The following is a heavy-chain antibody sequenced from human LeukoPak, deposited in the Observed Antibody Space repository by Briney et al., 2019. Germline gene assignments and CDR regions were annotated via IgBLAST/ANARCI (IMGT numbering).Heavy chain of an antibody. CDR1: GGSISSYY. CDR3: ARGRLLDYFDY. D-gene: IGHD2/OR15-2a*01. CDR2: IYYSGST. V-gene: IGHV4-59*01. Sequence: SETLSLTCTVSGGSISSYYWSWIRQPPGKGLEWIGYIYYSGSTNYNPSLKSRVTISVDTSKNQFSLKLSSVTAADTAVYYCARGRLLDYFDYWGQGTLVTVSS. J-gene: IGHJ4*02.